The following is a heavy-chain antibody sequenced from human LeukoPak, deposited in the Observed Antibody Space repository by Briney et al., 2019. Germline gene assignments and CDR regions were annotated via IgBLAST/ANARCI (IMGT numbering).Heavy chain of an antibody. Sequence: GGSLRLSCAASGFTFSSYAMSWVRQAPGKGLEWVSGTSDRGDYTYYADSVKGRFTISRDTSKNTLYLQMNSLRAEDTALYFCAKKAQYDGHYPLDYWGQGTLVTVSA. J-gene: IGHJ4*02. D-gene: IGHD4/OR15-4a*01. CDR3: AKKAQYDGHYPLDY. CDR2: TSDRGDYT. V-gene: IGHV3-23*01. CDR1: GFTFSSYA.